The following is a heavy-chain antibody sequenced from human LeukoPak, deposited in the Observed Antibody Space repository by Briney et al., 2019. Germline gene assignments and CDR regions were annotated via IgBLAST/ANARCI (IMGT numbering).Heavy chain of an antibody. Sequence: PSETLSLTCTVSGDSISSSSYYWGWIRQPPGKGLEWIGSIYYSGSTYYNPSLKSRVTISVDTSKNQFSLKLSSVTAADTAVYYCARRSSAYYDYVWGSYRYTVFDYWGQGTLVTVSS. CDR2: IYYSGST. D-gene: IGHD3-16*02. J-gene: IGHJ4*02. CDR1: GDSISSSSYY. V-gene: IGHV4-39*07. CDR3: ARRSSAYYDYVWGSYRYTVFDY.